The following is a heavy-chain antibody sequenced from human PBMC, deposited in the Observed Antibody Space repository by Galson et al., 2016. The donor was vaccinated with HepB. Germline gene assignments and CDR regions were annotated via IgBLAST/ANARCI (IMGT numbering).Heavy chain of an antibody. V-gene: IGHV2-70*01. CDR1: GFSLTSDEMC. CDR3: ARIPGSPGYHGLDV. D-gene: IGHD1-14*01. Sequence: PALVKPTQTLTLTCTVSGFSLTSDEMCVTWIRQPPGKALEWLAHIDWYDQKYYRTSLKTRLTISKDASKNQVVLSMTNMDPVDTATYFCARIPGSPGYHGLDVWGQGTTVTVSS. CDR2: IDWYDQK. J-gene: IGHJ6*01.